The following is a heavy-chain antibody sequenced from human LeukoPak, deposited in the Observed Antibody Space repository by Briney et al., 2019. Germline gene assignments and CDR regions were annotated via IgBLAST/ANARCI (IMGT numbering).Heavy chain of an antibody. Sequence: SETLSLTCAVYGGSFSGYYWSWIRQPPGKGLEWIGEINHSGSTNYNPSLKSRVTISVDTSKNQFSLKLSSVTAADTAVYYCARHARGCFDYWGQGTLVTVSS. D-gene: IGHD3-10*01. J-gene: IGHJ4*02. CDR2: INHSGST. V-gene: IGHV4-34*01. CDR3: ARHARGCFDY. CDR1: GGSFSGYY.